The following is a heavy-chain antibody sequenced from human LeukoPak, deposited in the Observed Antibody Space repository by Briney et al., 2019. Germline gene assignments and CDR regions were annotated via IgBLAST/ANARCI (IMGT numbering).Heavy chain of an antibody. D-gene: IGHD3-22*01. Sequence: GRSLRLSCAASGFTFSSYGMHWVRQAPGKGLEWVAVIRYDGSNKYYADSVKGRFTISRDNSKNTLYLQMNSMRAEGTAVYYCARSYYYDSSGYPFDYWGQGTLVTVSS. CDR2: IRYDGSNK. CDR3: ARSYYYDSSGYPFDY. CDR1: GFTFSSYG. J-gene: IGHJ4*02. V-gene: IGHV3-33*01.